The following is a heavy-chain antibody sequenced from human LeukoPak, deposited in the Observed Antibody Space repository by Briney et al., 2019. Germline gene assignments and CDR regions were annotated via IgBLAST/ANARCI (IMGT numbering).Heavy chain of an antibody. CDR2: IYTSGST. CDR1: GGSISSYY. V-gene: IGHV4-4*07. D-gene: IGHD4-11*01. CDR3: ARGGYSNYLKLYYYGMDV. J-gene: IGHJ6*02. Sequence: SETLSLTCTVSGGSISSYYWSWIRQPAGKGLEWIGRIYTSGSTNYNRSLKSRVTMSVDTSKNQFSLKLSSVTAADTAVYYCARGGYSNYLKLYYYGMDVWGQGTTVTVSS.